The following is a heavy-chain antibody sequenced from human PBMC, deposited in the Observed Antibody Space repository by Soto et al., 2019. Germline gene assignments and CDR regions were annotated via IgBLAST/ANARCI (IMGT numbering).Heavy chain of an antibody. CDR2: IIPIFGTA. J-gene: IGHJ5*02. CDR1: GGTFSSYA. Sequence: ASVKVSCKASGGTFSSYAISWVRQAPGQGLEWMGGIIPIFGTANYAQKFQGRVTITADESTSIAYMELSSLRSEDTAVYYCARTLATTHWWFDPWGQGTLVTVSS. CDR3: ARTLATTHWWFDP. V-gene: IGHV1-69*13. D-gene: IGHD5-12*01.